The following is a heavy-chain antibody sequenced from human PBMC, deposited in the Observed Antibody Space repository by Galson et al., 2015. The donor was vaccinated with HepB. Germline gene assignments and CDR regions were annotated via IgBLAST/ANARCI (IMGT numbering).Heavy chain of an antibody. J-gene: IGHJ4*02. CDR3: LGGRVY. CDR2: TTSSLNT. V-gene: IGHV3-23*01. D-gene: IGHD3-10*01. CDR1: GFPFDTWA. Sequence: SLRLSCAASGFPFDTWAMSWVRQPPGKGLEWVSSTTSSLNTFYADSVKGRFTISRDNSKNTLYLQMNSLRPEDTAVYQCLGGRVYWGQGILVTVSS.